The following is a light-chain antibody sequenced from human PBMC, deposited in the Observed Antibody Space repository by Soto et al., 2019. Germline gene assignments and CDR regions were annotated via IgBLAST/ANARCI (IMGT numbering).Light chain of an antibody. CDR3: QQYNSYSPWT. V-gene: IGKV1-5*03. CDR1: QSISSW. Sequence: DIQMTQYPSTLSASVGDRVTITCRASQSISSWLAWYQQKPGKAPKLLIYKASSLESGVPSRFSGSGSGTEFTLTISSLQPDDFATYYCQQYNSYSPWTFGQGPNVEI. J-gene: IGKJ1*01. CDR2: KAS.